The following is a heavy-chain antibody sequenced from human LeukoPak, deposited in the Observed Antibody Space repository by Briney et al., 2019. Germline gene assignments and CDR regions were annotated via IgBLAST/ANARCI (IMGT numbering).Heavy chain of an antibody. CDR3: ARTTLYDYYMDV. D-gene: IGHD2/OR15-2a*01. V-gene: IGHV3-74*01. CDR1: GFTLSSYW. CDR2: INNDGSST. Sequence: GGSLRLSCAASGFTLSSYWMRWVRQAPGKGLVWVSRINNDGSSTTCADSVKGRFTISRDNAKNTLSLQMNSLRAEDTAVYYCARTTLYDYYMDVWGKGTTVTVSS. J-gene: IGHJ6*03.